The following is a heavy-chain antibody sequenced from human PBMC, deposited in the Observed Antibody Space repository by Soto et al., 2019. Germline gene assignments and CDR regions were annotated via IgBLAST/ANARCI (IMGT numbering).Heavy chain of an antibody. Sequence: EVQLVESGGGLVQPGGSLRRSCAASGFTFSSYSMNLLRQAPGTVLEGVSYISSSSRTIYYADSVKGRFTISRDNAKNALYLQMNNLRDEDTAVYYCARDLRMVAECYYFDYWGQGTLVTVSS. V-gene: IGHV3-48*02. J-gene: IGHJ4*02. CDR2: ISSSSRTI. CDR1: GFTFSSYS. D-gene: IGHD5-12*01. CDR3: ARDLRMVAECYYFDY.